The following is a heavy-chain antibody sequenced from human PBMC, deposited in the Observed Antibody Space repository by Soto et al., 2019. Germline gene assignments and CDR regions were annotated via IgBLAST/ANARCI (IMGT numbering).Heavy chain of an antibody. V-gene: IGHV1-2*02. CDR3: AHRLGGLTWNDGYLDY. CDR1: GYIFSANY. Sequence: ASVKVSCKXSGYIFSANYIHWVRQAPGQGLEWLGWINPHSGATNYAQKFLGRVTMSADTSASTAYMDLARLKSDDTATYYCAHRLGGLTWNDGYLDYWGQGTLVTVSS. D-gene: IGHD1-1*01. CDR2: INPHSGAT. J-gene: IGHJ4*02.